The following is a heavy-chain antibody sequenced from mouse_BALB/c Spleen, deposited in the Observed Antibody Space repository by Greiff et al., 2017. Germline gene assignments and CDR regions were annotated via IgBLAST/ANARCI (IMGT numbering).Heavy chain of an antibody. Sequence: LQQPGSELVRPGASVKLSCKASGYTFTSYWMHWVKQRPGQGLEWIGNIYPGSGSTNYDEKFKSKATLTVDTSSSTAYMQLSSLTSEDSAVYYCTRDNLAYWGQGTLVTVSA. CDR3: TRDNLAY. D-gene: IGHD1-3*01. CDR1: GYTFTSYW. J-gene: IGHJ3*01. CDR2: IYPGSGST. V-gene: IGHV1S22*01.